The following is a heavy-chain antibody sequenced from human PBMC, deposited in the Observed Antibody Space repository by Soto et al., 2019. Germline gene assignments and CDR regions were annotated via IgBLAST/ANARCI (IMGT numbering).Heavy chain of an antibody. D-gene: IGHD4-17*01. V-gene: IGHV3-66*01. Sequence: EVQLVESGGGLVQPGGSLRLSCAASGFTVSSNYMSWVRQAPGKGLEWVSVIYSGGSTYYADSVKGRFTISRDNSKNTLYLQMNSLRAEDTAVYYCASTTTVVNQAGVDAFDIWGQGTMVTVSS. CDR3: ASTTTVVNQAGVDAFDI. CDR1: GFTVSSNY. J-gene: IGHJ3*02. CDR2: IYSGGST.